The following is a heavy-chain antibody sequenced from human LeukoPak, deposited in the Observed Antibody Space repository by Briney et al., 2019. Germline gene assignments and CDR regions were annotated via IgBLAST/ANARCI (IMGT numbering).Heavy chain of an antibody. Sequence: PSETLSLTCTVSGGSISSYYWSWIRQPPGKGPEWIGYIYYSGSTNYNPSLKSRVTISVDTSKNQFSLKLSSVTAADTAVYYCARVYGGSNWYFDLWGRGTLVTVSS. J-gene: IGHJ2*01. CDR1: GGSISSYY. CDR3: ARVYGGSNWYFDL. V-gene: IGHV4-59*01. CDR2: IYYSGST. D-gene: IGHD4-23*01.